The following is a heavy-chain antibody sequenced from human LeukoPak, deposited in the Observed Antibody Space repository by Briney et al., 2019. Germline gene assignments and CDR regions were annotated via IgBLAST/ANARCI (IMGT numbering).Heavy chain of an antibody. D-gene: IGHD2-8*01. V-gene: IGHV3-53*04. Sequence: GGSLRLSCAASGFTVSSIPINWVRQAPGRGLEWVSVIYSGGNTFYADSVKGRFTISRHNSEHTLYLQMNSLSADDTAVYYCVRLMASGWFDPWGQGTLVTVFS. CDR2: IYSGGNT. CDR1: GFTVSSIP. CDR3: VRLMASGWFDP. J-gene: IGHJ5*02.